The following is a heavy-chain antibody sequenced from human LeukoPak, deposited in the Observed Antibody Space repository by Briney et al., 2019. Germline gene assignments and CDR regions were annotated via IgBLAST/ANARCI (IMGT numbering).Heavy chain of an antibody. V-gene: IGHV4-30-2*01. Sequence: PSETLSLTCTVSGGSVSSGSYYWSWIRQPPGKGLEWIGYIYHSGSTYYNPSLKSRVTISVDRSKNQFSLKLSSVTAADTAVYYCARLGYCSSTSCYGGWFDPWGQGTLVTVSS. J-gene: IGHJ5*02. CDR3: ARLGYCSSTSCYGGWFDP. D-gene: IGHD2-2*01. CDR1: GGSVSSGSYY. CDR2: IYHSGST.